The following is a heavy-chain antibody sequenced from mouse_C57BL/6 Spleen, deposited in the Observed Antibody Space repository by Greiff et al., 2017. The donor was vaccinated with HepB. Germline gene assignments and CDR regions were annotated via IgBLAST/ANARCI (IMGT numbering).Heavy chain of an antibody. CDR3: ARGPYDGHWYFDV. D-gene: IGHD2-3*01. J-gene: IGHJ1*03. CDR2: IDPSDSYT. V-gene: IGHV1-69*01. CDR1: GYTFTSYW. Sequence: VQLQQPGAELVMPGASVKLSCKASGYTFTSYWMHWVKQRPGQGLEWIGEIDPSDSYTNYNQKFKGKSTLTVDKSSSTAYMQLSSLTSEDSAVYYCARGPYDGHWYFDVWGTGTTVTVSS.